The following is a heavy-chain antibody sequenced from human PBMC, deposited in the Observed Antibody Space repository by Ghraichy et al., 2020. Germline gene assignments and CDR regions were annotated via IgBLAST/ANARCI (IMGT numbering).Heavy chain of an antibody. J-gene: IGHJ6*02. V-gene: IGHV3-7*03. D-gene: IGHD6-19*01. CDR3: ARVIVAGTDYYYYYGMDV. CDR1: GFTFSSYW. Sequence: GGSLRLSCAASGFTFSSYWMSWVRQAPGKGLEWVANIKQDGSEKYYVDSVKGRFTISRDNAKNSLYLQMNSLRAEDTAVYYCARVIVAGTDYYYYYGMDVWGQGTTVTVSS. CDR2: IKQDGSEK.